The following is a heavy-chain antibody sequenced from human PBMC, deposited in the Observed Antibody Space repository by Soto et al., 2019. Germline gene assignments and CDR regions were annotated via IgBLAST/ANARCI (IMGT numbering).Heavy chain of an antibody. J-gene: IGHJ5*02. D-gene: IGHD3-10*01. CDR1: GDSISGGYY. V-gene: IGHV4-31*03. CDR2: IYNSGST. CDR3: AREEVAYYGSGSYNWFDP. Sequence: SETLSLTCTVSGDSISGGYYWSWIRQHPGKGLEWIGYIYNSGSTYYNPSLKSRITISVDTSKNQFSLKLSSVTVADTAVYYCAREEVAYYGSGSYNWFDPWGQGTLVTVSS.